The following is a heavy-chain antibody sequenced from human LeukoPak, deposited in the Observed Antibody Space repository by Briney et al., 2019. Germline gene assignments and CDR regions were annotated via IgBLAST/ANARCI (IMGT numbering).Heavy chain of an antibody. J-gene: IGHJ4*02. CDR3: ARQGGYSYGRTYYFDY. CDR2: IYYSGST. Sequence: SETLSPTCTVSGGSISSYYWSWIRQPPGKGLEWIGYIYYSGSTNYNPSLKSRVTISVDTSKNQFSLKLSSVTAADTAVYYCARQGGYSYGRTYYFDYWGQGTLVTVSS. V-gene: IGHV4-59*08. D-gene: IGHD5-18*01. CDR1: GGSISSYY.